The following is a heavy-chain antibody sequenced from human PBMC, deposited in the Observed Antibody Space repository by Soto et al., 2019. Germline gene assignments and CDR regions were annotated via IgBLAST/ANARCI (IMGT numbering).Heavy chain of an antibody. Sequence: ASVKVSCKASGYTFTSYYMHWVRQAPGQGLEWMGIINPSGGSTSYAQKFQGRVTMTRDTSTSTVYMELSSLRSEDTAVYYCARDREIPNALYYFDYWGQGTLVNVSS. CDR2: INPSGGST. D-gene: IGHD2-2*01. CDR3: ARDREIPNALYYFDY. V-gene: IGHV1-46*03. J-gene: IGHJ4*02. CDR1: GYTFTSYY.